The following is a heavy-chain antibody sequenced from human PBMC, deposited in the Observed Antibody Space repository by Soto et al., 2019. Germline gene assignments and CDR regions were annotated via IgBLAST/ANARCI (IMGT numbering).Heavy chain of an antibody. CDR2: MNPNSGNT. V-gene: IGHV1-8*01. J-gene: IGHJ4*02. CDR1: GYTFTSYD. CDR3: ARIMKGITMVRGVPYFSQDFDY. Sequence: ASVKVSCKASGYTFTSYDINWVRQATGQGLEWMGWMNPNSGNTGYAQKFQGRVTMTRNTSISTAYMELSSLRSEDTAVYYCARIMKGITMVRGVPYFSQDFDYWGQGTLVTVSS. D-gene: IGHD3-10*01.